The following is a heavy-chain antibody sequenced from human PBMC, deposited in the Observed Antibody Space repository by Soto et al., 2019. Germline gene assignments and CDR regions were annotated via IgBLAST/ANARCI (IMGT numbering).Heavy chain of an antibody. V-gene: IGHV5-51*01. CDR1: GYTFTTYW. CDR2: IYPGDSET. D-gene: IGHD2-2*01. Sequence: GESLKISCKPSGYTFTTYWIGWVRQMPGKGLEWMGIIYPGDSETRYSPSFQGHVTISADRSVNTAYLQWSSLKASDTAMYYCARAGGRYCSDSSCYLFDPWGSGTLVTV. CDR3: ARAGGRYCSDSSCYLFDP. J-gene: IGHJ5*02.